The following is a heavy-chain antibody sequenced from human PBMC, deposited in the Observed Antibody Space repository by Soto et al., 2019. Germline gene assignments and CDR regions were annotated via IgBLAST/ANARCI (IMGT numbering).Heavy chain of an antibody. V-gene: IGHV4-34*01. CDR1: TGSFSGDY. CDR3: ARGAGRDEYKRLMALYFDL. CDR2: INHSGST. D-gene: IGHD2-8*01. Sequence: QVQLQQWGARLLKPSETLSLTCAVYTGSFSGDYWSWIRQPPGKGLEWIGEINHSGSTNYNPSLKSRVTISVDTSKNQFSLKLNSVTAADTAVYYCARGAGRDEYKRLMALYFDLWGRGTLVTVSS. J-gene: IGHJ2*01.